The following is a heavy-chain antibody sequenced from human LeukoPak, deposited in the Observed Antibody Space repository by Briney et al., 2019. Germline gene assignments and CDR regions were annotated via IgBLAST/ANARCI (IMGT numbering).Heavy chain of an antibody. D-gene: IGHD2-2*01. CDR3: ARGEVSASLYYFDF. CDR1: VYTFTTYG. Sequence: GASVTVSFTTSVYTFTTYGVSWVRQAPGQGLEWMGWVSGYTGNTNYAERFQGRVTMTTDTSTTTVYMELTSLRSDDTAVYYCARGEVSASLYYFDFWGQGTLVTVS. J-gene: IGHJ4*02. V-gene: IGHV1-18*01. CDR2: VSGYTGNT.